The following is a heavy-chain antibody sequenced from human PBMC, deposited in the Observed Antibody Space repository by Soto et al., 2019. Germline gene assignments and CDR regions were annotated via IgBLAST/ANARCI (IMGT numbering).Heavy chain of an antibody. D-gene: IGHD3-10*01. CDR2: ISGSGGST. CDR3: ARDRSTYYLVPPFDP. V-gene: IGHV3-23*01. CDR1: GFTFSSYA. Sequence: EVQLLESGGGLVQPAGSLRLSCAASGFTFSSYAMSWVRQAPGKGLEWVSAISGSGGSTYYADSVKGRFTISRDNSKNTLYLQMNSLRAEDKAVYYCARDRSTYYLVPPFDPWGQGTLVTVSS. J-gene: IGHJ5*02.